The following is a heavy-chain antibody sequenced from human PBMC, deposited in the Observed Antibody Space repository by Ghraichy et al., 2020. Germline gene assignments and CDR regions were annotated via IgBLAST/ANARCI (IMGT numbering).Heavy chain of an antibody. CDR1: GFTFSSYW. D-gene: IGHD5-18*01. Sequence: LSLTCAASGFTFSSYWMTWVRQAPGKGLEWVANIKHDGSQTSYVDSVKGRFTISRDNAKNSLYLQMNSLRADDTAVYYCARGYTYGAYWGQGTLVTVSS. CDR2: IKHDGSQT. CDR3: ARGYTYGAY. V-gene: IGHV3-7*01. J-gene: IGHJ4*02.